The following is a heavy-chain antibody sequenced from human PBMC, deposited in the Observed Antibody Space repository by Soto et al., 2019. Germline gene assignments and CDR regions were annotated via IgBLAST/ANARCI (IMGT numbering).Heavy chain of an antibody. V-gene: IGHV3-23*01. CDR3: AKGFVPGVIHSNYYYGMDV. Sequence: GSLRLSCAGSGFTFSNYAMRWVRQAPGKGLEWISGIGASGGITNYADSVKGRFTISRDNSKNTVYLQMNSLRAEDTALYYCAKGFVPGVIHSNYYYGMDVWGQGT. J-gene: IGHJ6*02. CDR2: IGASGGIT. CDR1: GFTFSNYA. D-gene: IGHD3-16*02.